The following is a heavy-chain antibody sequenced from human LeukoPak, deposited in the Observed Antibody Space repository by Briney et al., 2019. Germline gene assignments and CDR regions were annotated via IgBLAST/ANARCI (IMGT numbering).Heavy chain of an antibody. J-gene: IGHJ4*02. D-gene: IGHD6-13*01. CDR3: AKGRALSLSSWYYFDY. V-gene: IGHV3-23*01. CDR1: GFTFSSYA. Sequence: PGGSLRLSCAASGFTFSSYAMSWVRQAPGKGLEWVSTVSASGISKYYADSVKGRFTISKDSSKSTLYLQMDSLRAEDTAVYYCAKGRALSLSSWYYFDYWGQGALVTVSS. CDR2: VSASGISK.